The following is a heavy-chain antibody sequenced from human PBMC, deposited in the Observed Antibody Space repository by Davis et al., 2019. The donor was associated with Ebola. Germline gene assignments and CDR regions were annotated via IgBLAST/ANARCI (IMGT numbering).Heavy chain of an antibody. Sequence: KVSCKGSGYSFTSYWIGWVRQMPGKGLEWMGRIDPSDSYTNYSPSFQGHVTISADKSISTAYLQWSSLKASDTAMYYCARPGGYYYYMDVWGKGTTVTVSS. V-gene: IGHV5-10-1*01. D-gene: IGHD3-10*01. J-gene: IGHJ6*03. CDR3: ARPGGYYYYMDV. CDR1: GYSFTSYW. CDR2: IDPSDSYT.